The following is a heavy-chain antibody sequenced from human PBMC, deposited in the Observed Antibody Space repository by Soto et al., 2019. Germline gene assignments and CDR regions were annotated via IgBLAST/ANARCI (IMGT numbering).Heavy chain of an antibody. CDR1: GGCIGTSY. D-gene: IGHD3-10*01. J-gene: IGHJ3*01. CDR2: IYITGST. V-gene: IGHV4-4*07. CDR3: ARGGRDGFDL. Sequence: KDSETLALTCSVSGGCIGTSYWNWIRQTAGTGLEWIGRIYITGSTNIHPSLKSRVAMSVDTAKNQFSLKLTSATAADTAVYYCARGGRDGFDLWGQGTIVTVSS.